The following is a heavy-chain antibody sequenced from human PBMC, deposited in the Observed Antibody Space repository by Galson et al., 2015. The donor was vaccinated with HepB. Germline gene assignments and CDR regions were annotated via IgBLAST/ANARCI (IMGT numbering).Heavy chain of an antibody. V-gene: IGHV3-49*03. Sequence: SLRLSCAASGFTFGDYAMSWFRQAPGKGLEWVGFIRSKAYGGTTEYAASVKGRFTISRDDSKSIAYLQMNSLKTEDTAVYYCTREGYYDSSGSFVHEFDYGGQGTLVTVSS. D-gene: IGHD3-22*01. CDR2: IRSKAYGGTT. J-gene: IGHJ4*02. CDR1: GFTFGDYA. CDR3: TREGYYDSSGSFVHEFDY.